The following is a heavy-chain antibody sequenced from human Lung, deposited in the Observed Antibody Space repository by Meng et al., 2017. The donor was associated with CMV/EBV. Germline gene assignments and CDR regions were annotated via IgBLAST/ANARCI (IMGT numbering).Heavy chain of an antibody. CDR3: ARAAARPSDWFDP. D-gene: IGHD6-6*01. V-gene: IGHV2-5*02. CDR1: GFSLRTSGVG. Sequence: QFPLKESGPQPVKPTQTLTLTCILSGFSLRTSGVGLGWIRQPPGKALECLAIIYGDDEKRYSPSLESRLTVTKDTSKNQVVLTMTNMVPVDTATYYCARAAARPSDWFDPWGQGTLVTVSS. CDR2: IYGDDEK. J-gene: IGHJ5*02.